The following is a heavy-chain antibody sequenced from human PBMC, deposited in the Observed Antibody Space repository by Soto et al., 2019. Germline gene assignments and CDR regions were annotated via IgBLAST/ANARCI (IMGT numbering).Heavy chain of an antibody. Sequence: ETLRLSCEGSGFTFSSYSMNWVRQAPGKGLEWVSSISGSGGYIYYADSVKGRFTISRDNAKNSLYLQMTSLRDEDTALYYCARDRQSTPWYAADYWGQGSLVTVSS. D-gene: IGHD6-13*01. CDR1: GFTFSSYS. V-gene: IGHV3-21*01. CDR2: ISGSGGYI. J-gene: IGHJ4*02. CDR3: ARDRQSTPWYAADY.